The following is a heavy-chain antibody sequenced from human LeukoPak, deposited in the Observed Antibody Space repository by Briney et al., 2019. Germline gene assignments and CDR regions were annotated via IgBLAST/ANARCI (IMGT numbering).Heavy chain of an antibody. Sequence: GGSLRLSCAASGFTFSSYSMNWVRQAPGKGLEWVSYISSSSSTIYYADSVKGRFAISRDNAKNSLYLQMNSLRDEDTAVYYCARGVGDGPSPFGYYYYGMDVWGQGTTVTVSS. CDR2: ISSSSSTI. CDR1: GFTFSSYS. CDR3: ARGVGDGPSPFGYYYYGMDV. V-gene: IGHV3-48*02. D-gene: IGHD3-10*01. J-gene: IGHJ6*02.